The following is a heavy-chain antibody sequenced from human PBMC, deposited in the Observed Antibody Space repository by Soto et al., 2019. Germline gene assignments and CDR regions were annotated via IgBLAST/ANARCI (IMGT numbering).Heavy chain of an antibody. D-gene: IGHD6-19*01. CDR2: ISDDGSTA. J-gene: IGHJ4*02. Sequence: GGSLRLSCSVSGFTFSAYWMHWVRQVPGKGLTWVSRISDDGSTATYADSVKGRFVISRDNAKNSLYLEMNTLRADDSGLYYCGRGRSGWYSEVDHWGQGTPVTVSS. V-gene: IGHV3-74*01. CDR3: GRGRSGWYSEVDH. CDR1: GFTFSAYW.